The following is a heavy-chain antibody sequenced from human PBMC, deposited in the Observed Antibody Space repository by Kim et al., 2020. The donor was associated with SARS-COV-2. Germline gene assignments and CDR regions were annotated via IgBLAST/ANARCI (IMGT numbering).Heavy chain of an antibody. CDR3: ARSLGGELRAGYYYGMDV. CDR1: GFTFSSCT. D-gene: IGHD1-7*01. CDR2: ISSNGGTT. Sequence: GGSLRLSCAASGFTFSSCTMHWVRQAPGKGLECVSAISSNGGTTYYANSVKGRFTISRDNSNNTLYLQMGSLRAEDMAVYYCARSLGGELRAGYYYGMDVWGQGTTVTVSS. V-gene: IGHV3-64*01. J-gene: IGHJ6*02.